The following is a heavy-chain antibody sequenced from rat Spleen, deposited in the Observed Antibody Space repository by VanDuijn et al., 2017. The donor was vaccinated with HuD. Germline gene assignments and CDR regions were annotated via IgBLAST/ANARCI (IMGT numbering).Heavy chain of an antibody. D-gene: IGHD2-1*01. V-gene: IGHV3-3*01. Sequence: EVQLQESGPGLVKPSQSLSLTCSVTGSSIASTYRWNWIRKFPGNKLEWMGHINSAGITNYNPSLKSRISITRDTSKNQFFLQLNSVTTEDTATYYCARYTRYLKDWGQGVMVTVSS. CDR3: ARYTRYLKD. CDR1: GSSIASTYR. CDR2: INSAGIT. J-gene: IGHJ2*01.